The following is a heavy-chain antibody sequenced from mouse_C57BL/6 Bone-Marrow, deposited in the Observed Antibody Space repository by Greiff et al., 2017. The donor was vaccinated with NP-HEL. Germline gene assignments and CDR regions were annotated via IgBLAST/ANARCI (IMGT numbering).Heavy chain of an antibody. CDR3: ARSGNYYV. D-gene: IGHD2-1*01. V-gene: IGHV1-81*01. CDR1: GYTFTSYG. J-gene: IGHJ2*01. Sequence: QVQLKESGAELARPGASVKLSCKASGYTFTSYGISWVKQRTGQGLEWIGEIYPRSGNTYYNEKFKGKATLTADKSSSTAYMELRSLTSEDSAVYFCARSGNYYVWGQGTTLTVSA. CDR2: IYPRSGNT.